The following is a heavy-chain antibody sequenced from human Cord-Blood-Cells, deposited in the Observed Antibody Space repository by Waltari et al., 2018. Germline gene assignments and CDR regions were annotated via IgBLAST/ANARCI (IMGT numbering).Heavy chain of an antibody. CDR1: GFTFSSSW. D-gene: IGHD2-15*01. CDR2: IKQDGSEK. Sequence: EVQLVESGGGLVQPGGSLRLPCAASGFTFSSSWMSGVRQAPGKGLEWVANIKQDGSEKYYVDSVKGRFTISRDNAKNSLYLQMNSLRAEDTAVYYCATVVAATFDYWGQGTLVTVSS. V-gene: IGHV3-7*01. J-gene: IGHJ4*02. CDR3: ATVVAATFDY.